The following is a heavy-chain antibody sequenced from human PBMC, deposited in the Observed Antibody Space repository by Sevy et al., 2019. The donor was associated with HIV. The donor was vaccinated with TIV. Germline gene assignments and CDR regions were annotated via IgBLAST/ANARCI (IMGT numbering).Heavy chain of an antibody. D-gene: IGHD3-22*01. J-gene: IGHJ3*02. CDR2: ISGSGGST. V-gene: IGHV3-23*01. CDR1: GFNFSIYG. Sequence: GGSLRLSCAASGFNFSIYGMHWVRQAPGKGLEWVSGISGSGGSTYYADSVKGRFTISRDNSKNTLYLQMNSLRAEDTAVYYCAKDYYDSSGYYPMDAFDIWGQGTMVTVSS. CDR3: AKDYYDSSGYYPMDAFDI.